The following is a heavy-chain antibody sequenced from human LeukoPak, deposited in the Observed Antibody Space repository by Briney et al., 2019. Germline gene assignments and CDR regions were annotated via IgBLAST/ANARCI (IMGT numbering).Heavy chain of an antibody. Sequence: GGSLRLSCAASGFTFSSYAMSWVRQAPGEGLEWVSAISGSGGSTYYADSVKGRFTISRDNSKNTLYLQMNSLRAEDTAVYYCAKCNSEDYYGSYWGQGTLVTVSS. V-gene: IGHV3-23*01. D-gene: IGHD3-10*01. CDR1: GFTFSSYA. CDR3: AKCNSEDYYGSY. CDR2: ISGSGGST. J-gene: IGHJ4*02.